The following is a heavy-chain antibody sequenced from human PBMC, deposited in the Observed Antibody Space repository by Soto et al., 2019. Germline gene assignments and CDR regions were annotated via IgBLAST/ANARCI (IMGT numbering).Heavy chain of an antibody. CDR2: ISWNGINR. Sequence: EVLLVESGGGLVQPGRSLTLSCGASGFNFDDHGMHWVRQAPGKGLEWVSGISWNGINRAYADSVKGRFSVYRDNAKNILYLEMSSLTTEDTALYYSTRDLAVGATTRLSAFDIWGQGTTVTVSS. CDR1: GFNFDDHG. CDR3: TRDLAVGATTRLSAFDI. V-gene: IGHV3-9*01. J-gene: IGHJ3*02. D-gene: IGHD1-26*01.